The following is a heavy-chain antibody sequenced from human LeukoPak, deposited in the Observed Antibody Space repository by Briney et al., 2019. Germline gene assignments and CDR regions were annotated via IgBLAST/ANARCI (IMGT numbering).Heavy chain of an antibody. CDR1: GFTFSSYG. CDR3: AKDTGSIVGATGPFDY. J-gene: IGHJ4*02. D-gene: IGHD1-26*01. Sequence: GGSLRLSCAASGFTFSSYGMHWVRQAPGKGLEWVAFIRYDGSNKYYADSVKGRFTISRDNSKNTLYLQMNSLRAEDTAVYYCAKDTGSIVGATGPFDYWGQGTLVTVSS. V-gene: IGHV3-30*02. CDR2: IRYDGSNK.